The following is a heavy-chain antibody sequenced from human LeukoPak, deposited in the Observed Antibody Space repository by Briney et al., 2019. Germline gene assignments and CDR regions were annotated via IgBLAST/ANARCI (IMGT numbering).Heavy chain of an antibody. V-gene: IGHV4-34*01. CDR1: GGSFSGYY. CDR2: INHSGST. D-gene: IGHD3-22*01. CDR3: ARGNYYDSSGYSYFYYFDY. J-gene: IGHJ4*02. Sequence: PSETLSLTCAVYGGSFSGYYWSWIRQPPGKGLEWIGEINHSGSTNYNPSLKSRVTISVDTSKNQFSLKLSSVTAADTAVYYCARGNYYDSSGYSYFYYFDYWVQGTLVTVSS.